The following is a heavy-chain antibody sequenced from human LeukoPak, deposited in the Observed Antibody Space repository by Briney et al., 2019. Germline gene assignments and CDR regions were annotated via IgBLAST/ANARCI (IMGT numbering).Heavy chain of an antibody. CDR1: GFTFSSYG. CDR3: AKDHYDFWSGYYIYYYYYMDV. D-gene: IGHD3-3*01. CDR2: IRYDGSNK. Sequence: PGGSLRLSCAASGFTFSSYGMHWVRQAPGKGLEWVAFIRYDGSNKYYADSVKGRFTISRDNSKNTLYLQMNSLRAEDTAVYYCAKDHYDFWSGYYIYYYYYMDVWGKGTTVTVSS. J-gene: IGHJ6*03. V-gene: IGHV3-30*02.